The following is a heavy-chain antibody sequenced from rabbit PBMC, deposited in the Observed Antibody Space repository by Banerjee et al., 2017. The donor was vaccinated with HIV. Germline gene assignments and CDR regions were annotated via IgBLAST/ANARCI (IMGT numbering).Heavy chain of an antibody. CDR1: GFDISSYHL. D-gene: IGHD8-1*01. J-gene: IGHJ4*01. CDR2: INTSNGNT. Sequence: QEQLEESGGDLVKPEGSLTLTCTASGFDISSYHLGWVRQAPGKGLEWIACINTSNGNTVYASWAKGRFTISKTSSTTVTLQMTSLTAADTATYFCAEGAGSSYYGRWGPGTLVTVS. V-gene: IGHV1S45*01. CDR3: AEGAGSSYYGR.